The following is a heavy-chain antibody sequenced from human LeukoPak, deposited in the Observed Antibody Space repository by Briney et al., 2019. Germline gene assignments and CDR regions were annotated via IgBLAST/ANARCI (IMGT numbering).Heavy chain of an antibody. J-gene: IGHJ4*02. CDR2: IYYTGST. CDR3: ARAVGGYHFDY. Sequence: TFGDYAMSWIRQPPGKGLEWIGYIYYTGSTYYSPSLKSRVTISVDTSKNQFSLKLSSVTAADTAVYYCARAVGGYHFDYWGQGTLVTGSS. D-gene: IGHD3-16*01. CDR1: TFGDYA. V-gene: IGHV4-30-4*08.